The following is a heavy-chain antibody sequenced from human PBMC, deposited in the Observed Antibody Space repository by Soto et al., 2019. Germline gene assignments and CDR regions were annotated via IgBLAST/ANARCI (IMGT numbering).Heavy chain of an antibody. CDR1: CGSIISSSYY. CDR3: ARTYYDFWSGPRGWFDP. CDR2: IYYSGST. D-gene: IGHD3-3*01. V-gene: IGHV4-39*01. J-gene: IGHJ5*02. Sequence: SETLSLTCTFSCGSIISSSYYWGWIRQPPGKGLEWIGSIYYSGSTYYNPSLKSRVTISVDTSKNQFSLKLSSVTAADTAVYYCARTYYDFWSGPRGWFDPWGQGTLVTVSS.